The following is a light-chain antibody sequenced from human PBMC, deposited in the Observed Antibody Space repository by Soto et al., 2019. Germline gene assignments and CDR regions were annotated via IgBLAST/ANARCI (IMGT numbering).Light chain of an antibody. CDR2: KND. J-gene: IGLJ2*01. Sequence: QSVLTQPPSASGTPGQRVTISCSGGRSNIGSNYVYWYQQFPGTAPKLLIFKNDQRPSGVPDRFSGSKSGTSASLAISGLRSEDEDDFYCTTWDDTLRSVVFGGGTKLTVL. V-gene: IGLV1-47*01. CDR1: RSNIGSNY. CDR3: TTWDDTLRSVV.